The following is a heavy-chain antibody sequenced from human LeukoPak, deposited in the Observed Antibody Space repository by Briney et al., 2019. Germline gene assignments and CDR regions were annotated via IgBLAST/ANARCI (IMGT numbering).Heavy chain of an antibody. Sequence: SETLSLTCGVSGGSITNTNYWTWVRQPPGKGLEWIGSIYYSGSTYYTPSLKSRVTISVDTSKNQFSLKLSSVTAADTAVYYCARGGSIVGATPHDTFDIWGQGTMVTVSS. J-gene: IGHJ3*02. V-gene: IGHV4-39*07. CDR1: GGSITNTNY. D-gene: IGHD1-26*01. CDR3: ARGGSIVGATPHDTFDI. CDR2: IYYSGST.